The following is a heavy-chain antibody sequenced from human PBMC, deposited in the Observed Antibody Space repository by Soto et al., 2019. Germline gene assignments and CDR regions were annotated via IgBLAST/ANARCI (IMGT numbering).Heavy chain of an antibody. CDR3: AKVTIEVPAPGTAV. CDR2: ISYSGDRT. D-gene: IGHD6-13*01. J-gene: IGHJ6*02. CDR1: GFTFNNYA. V-gene: IGHV3-23*01. Sequence: VQLLESGGRLVQPGGSLRLSCAASGFTFNNYAMSWVRQAPGKGLEWVSAISYSGDRTFYADSAKGRFTISRDNSKITLYLEMKSLRAEDTAIYYCAKVTIEVPAPGTAVWGQGTTVTVSS.